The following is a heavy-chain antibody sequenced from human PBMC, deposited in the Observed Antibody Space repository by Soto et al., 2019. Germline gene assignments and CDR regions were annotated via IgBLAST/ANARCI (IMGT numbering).Heavy chain of an antibody. V-gene: IGHV1-18*01. CDR1: GYTFTMSG. J-gene: IGHJ6*02. Sequence: QVQLVQSGAEVKKPGASVKVSCKSSGYTFTMSGISWVRQAPGQGLEWMGWISGYNGNTNYEQKFQDRDTXTXXXSXXTAYMELRSLTSDDTAVYYCAREGPRTYYYYGMDVWGQGTTVTVSS. CDR3: AREGPRTYYYYGMDV. CDR2: ISGYNGNT.